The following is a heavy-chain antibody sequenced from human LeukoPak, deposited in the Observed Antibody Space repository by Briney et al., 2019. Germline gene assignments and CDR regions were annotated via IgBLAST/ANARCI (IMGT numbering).Heavy chain of an antibody. V-gene: IGHV4-59*01. CDR3: AREVSGYGGNWFDP. CDR1: GGSISSYY. J-gene: IGHJ5*02. Sequence: KPSETLSLTCTVSGGSISSYYWSWIRQPPGKGLEWIGYIYYSGSTNYNPSLKSRVTISLDTSKNQFSLKLSSVTAAYTAVYYCAREVSGYGGNWFDPWGQGTLVTVSS. D-gene: IGHD4-23*01. CDR2: IYYSGST.